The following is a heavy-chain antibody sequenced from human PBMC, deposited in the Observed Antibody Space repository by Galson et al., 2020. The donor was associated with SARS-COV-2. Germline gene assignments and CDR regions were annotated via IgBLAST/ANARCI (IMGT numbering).Heavy chain of an antibody. V-gene: IGHV3-7*01. Sequence: GGSLRLSCAASGFSFSNYWTTWVRQATGKGLEWVANIKQDGSVKYYVDPVTGRFTISRDNTKNSLYLQMNNLRVDDTAVYYCARGGSDSSWYWVDWGQGTLVTVSS. CDR3: ARGGSDSSWYWVD. CDR2: IKQDGSVK. J-gene: IGHJ4*02. D-gene: IGHD6-13*01. CDR1: GFSFSNYW.